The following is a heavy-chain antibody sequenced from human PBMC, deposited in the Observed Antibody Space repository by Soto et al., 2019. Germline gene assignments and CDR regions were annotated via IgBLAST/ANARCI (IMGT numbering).Heavy chain of an antibody. J-gene: IGHJ6*02. CDR1: GGSFSGYY. CDR2: INHSGST. CDR3: ARASGGSCYSPDYYYYGMDV. D-gene: IGHD2-15*01. V-gene: IGHV4-34*01. Sequence: SETLSLTCAVYGGSFSGYYWSWIRQPPGKGLEWIGEINHSGSTNYNPSLKSRVTISVDTSKNQFSLKLSSVTAADTAVYYCARASGGSCYSPDYYYYGMDVWGQGTTVTVSS.